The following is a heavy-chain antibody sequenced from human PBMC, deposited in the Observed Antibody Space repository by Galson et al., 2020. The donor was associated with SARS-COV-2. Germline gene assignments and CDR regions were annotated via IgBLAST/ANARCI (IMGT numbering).Heavy chain of an antibody. D-gene: IGHD3-10*01. J-gene: IGHJ4*02. V-gene: IGHV3-21*01. CDR2: ISSSSSYI. CDR3: ARDITMVQGVMIDY. Sequence: GESLKIHCAAPGFPFSSYSMNWVRQAPGNGLEWVSSISSSSSYIYHADSVKSRFTNPRDNDKNSLYLQMNSLRAEDTAVYYCARDITMVQGVMIDYWGQKTLVTVSS. CDR1: GFPFSSYS.